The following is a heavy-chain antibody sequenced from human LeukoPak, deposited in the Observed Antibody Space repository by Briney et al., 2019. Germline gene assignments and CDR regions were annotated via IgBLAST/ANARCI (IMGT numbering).Heavy chain of an antibody. D-gene: IGHD3-22*01. Sequence: ASVKVSCKASGYTFTGYYMHWVRQAPGQGLEWMGRINPNSGGTNYAQKFQGRVTMTRDTSISPAYMELSRLRSDDTAVYYCASGYYYDSSGYESSSWGQGTLVTVSS. CDR2: INPNSGGT. J-gene: IGHJ5*02. V-gene: IGHV1-2*06. CDR1: GYTFTGYY. CDR3: ASGYYYDSSGYESSS.